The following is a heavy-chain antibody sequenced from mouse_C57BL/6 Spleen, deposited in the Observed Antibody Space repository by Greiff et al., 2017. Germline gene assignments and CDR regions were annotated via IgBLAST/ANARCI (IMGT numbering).Heavy chain of an antibody. J-gene: IGHJ2*01. D-gene: IGHD2-3*01. CDR3: ASDGGVYFDY. Sequence: DVMLVESGGGLVKPGGSLKLSCAASGFTFSDYGMHWVRQAPEKGLEWVAYISSGSSTNYYADTVKGRFTISRDNAKNTLFLQMTSVRSEDTAMYYCASDGGVYFDYWGQGTTLTVSS. CDR1: GFTFSDYG. V-gene: IGHV5-17*01. CDR2: ISSGSSTN.